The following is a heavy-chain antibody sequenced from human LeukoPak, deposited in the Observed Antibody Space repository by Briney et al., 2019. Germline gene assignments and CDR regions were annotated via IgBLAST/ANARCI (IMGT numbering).Heavy chain of an antibody. D-gene: IGHD3-16*02. CDR2: IRSKTYGGTT. J-gene: IGHJ4*02. CDR3: TTDNPNNYVWGSYRYRKSYYFDY. CDR1: GFTFGDYA. Sequence: GGSLRLSCTASGFTFGDYAMSWVRQAPGKGLEWVGFIRSKTYGGTTEYAASVKGRFTISRDDSKTIAYLQMNSLKTEDTAVYYCTTDNPNNYVWGSYRYRKSYYFDYWGRGTLVTVSS. V-gene: IGHV3-49*04.